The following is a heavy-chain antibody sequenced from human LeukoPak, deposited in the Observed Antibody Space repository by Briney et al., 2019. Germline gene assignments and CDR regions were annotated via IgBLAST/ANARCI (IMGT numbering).Heavy chain of an antibody. D-gene: IGHD2-15*01. CDR3: ARGGYCSGGSCYPIDH. J-gene: IGHJ4*02. CDR2: IIPIFGTA. V-gene: IGHV1-69*06. Sequence: SVKVSCKASGGTFSSYAISWVRQAPGQGLEWMGRIIPIFGTANYAQKFQGRVTITADKSTSTAYMELSSLRSEDTAVYYCARGGYCSGGSCYPIDHWGQGTLVTVSS. CDR1: GGTFSSYA.